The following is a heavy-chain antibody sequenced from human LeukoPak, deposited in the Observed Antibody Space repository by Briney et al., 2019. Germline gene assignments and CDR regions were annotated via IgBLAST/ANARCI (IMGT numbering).Heavy chain of an antibody. J-gene: IGHJ5*02. D-gene: IGHD4-17*01. CDR3: ARHMTTANNWFDP. CDR2: INPNSGGT. Sequence: ASVKVSCKASGHTFTGYYMHWVRQAPGQGLEWMGWINPNSGGTNYEQKFQGRVIMTRDTSISTAYMELSRLRFDDTAVYYCARHMTTANNWFDPWGQGTLVTVSS. V-gene: IGHV1-2*02. CDR1: GHTFTGYY.